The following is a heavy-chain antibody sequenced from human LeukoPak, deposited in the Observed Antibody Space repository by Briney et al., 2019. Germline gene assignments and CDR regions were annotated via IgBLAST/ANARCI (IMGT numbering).Heavy chain of an antibody. V-gene: IGHV3-21*01. D-gene: IGHD3-3*01. J-gene: IGHJ5*02. Sequence: GGSLRLSCAASGFNVNDFDMNWARQAPGKGLEWVSYLSTSGSYIHYADSVKGRFTISRDAGKNSLYLQLDSLTVEDTAVYFCARGNYDFAYDPWGQGTLVTVSS. CDR2: LSTSGSYI. CDR3: ARGNYDFAYDP. CDR1: GFNVNDFD.